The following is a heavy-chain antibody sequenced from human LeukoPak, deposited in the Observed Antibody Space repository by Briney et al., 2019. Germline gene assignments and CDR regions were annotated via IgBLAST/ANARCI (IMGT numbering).Heavy chain of an antibody. CDR2: IYYSGST. J-gene: IGHJ4*02. CDR1: GGSISSGDSY. CDR3: ARDPPGYSSSWD. V-gene: IGHV4-30-4*08. D-gene: IGHD6-13*01. Sequence: SQTLSLTCTVSGGSISSGDSYWSWIRQPPGKGLEWIGYIYYSGSTYYNPSLKSRVTISVDTSKNQFSLKLSSVTAADTAVYYCARDPPGYSSSWDWGQGTLVTVSS.